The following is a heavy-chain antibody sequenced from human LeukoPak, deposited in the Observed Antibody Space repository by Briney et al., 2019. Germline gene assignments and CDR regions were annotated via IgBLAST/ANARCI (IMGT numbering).Heavy chain of an antibody. V-gene: IGHV5-51*01. D-gene: IGHD1-26*01. J-gene: IGHJ3*02. CDR3: ARRVAGSYHDAFDI. CDR1: GYSFTSYW. Sequence: GESLKISCTGSGYSFTSYWIGWVRQMPGKGLEWMGIIYPGDSDTRYSSSFQGQVTISADKSISIAYLQWSSLRASDTAMYYCARRVAGSYHDAFDIWGQGTTVTVSS. CDR2: IYPGDSDT.